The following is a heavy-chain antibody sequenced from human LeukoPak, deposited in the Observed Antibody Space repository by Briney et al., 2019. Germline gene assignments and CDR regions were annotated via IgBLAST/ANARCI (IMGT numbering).Heavy chain of an antibody. Sequence: PGRSLRLSCAASGFTFSSFGMHWVRQAPGKGLEWVAVIWYDGSNKYYADSVKGRFTISRDNPKNTVFLQMNSLRAEDTAVYYCTRGSDYYDVWGQGTLVTVSS. J-gene: IGHJ4*02. D-gene: IGHD3-22*01. CDR3: TRGSDYYDV. CDR1: GFTFSSFG. CDR2: IWYDGSNK. V-gene: IGHV3-33*01.